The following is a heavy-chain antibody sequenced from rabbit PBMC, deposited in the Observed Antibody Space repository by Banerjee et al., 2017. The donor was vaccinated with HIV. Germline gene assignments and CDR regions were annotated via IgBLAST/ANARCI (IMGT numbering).Heavy chain of an antibody. D-gene: IGHD1-1*01. Sequence: QEQLEESGGDLVKPEGSLTLTCTASGFSFSSSWICWVRQAPGKGLEWIACIYAGNSGSTYYASWAKGRFTISKTSSTTVTLQMTSLTAADTATYFCARASGSSIGYLNYGMDLWGPGTLVTDS. CDR1: GFSFSSSW. V-gene: IGHV1S45*01. CDR3: ARASGSSIGYLNYGMDL. CDR2: IYAGNSGST. J-gene: IGHJ6*01.